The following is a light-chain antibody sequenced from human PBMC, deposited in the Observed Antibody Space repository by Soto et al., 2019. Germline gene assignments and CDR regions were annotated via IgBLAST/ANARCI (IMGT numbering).Light chain of an antibody. V-gene: IGKV3-15*01. CDR1: QGLTTR. J-gene: IGKJ1*01. CDR3: QHYNSWPRK. CDR2: GAS. Sequence: EIVMTPSPGTLSVSPGEGASLSCRASQGLTTRLAWCQQKPGQAPRLLNYGASTRATGIPARFSGSGSGTEFTLTTSSLQYEDFAVYYCQHYNSWPRKFGQGSKGDIK.